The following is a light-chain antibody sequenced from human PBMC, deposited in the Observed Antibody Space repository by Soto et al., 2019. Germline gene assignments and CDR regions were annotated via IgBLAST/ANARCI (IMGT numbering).Light chain of an antibody. CDR2: DAS. CDR3: QQRSNWPVT. Sequence: EIVVTQSPDTLSVSPGDRATLSCRASQSVTSNLAWYQQKPGQAPRLLIYDASNRATGIPARFSGSGSGTDFTLTISSLEPEDFAVYYCQQRSNWPVTFGQGTRLEN. V-gene: IGKV3-11*01. J-gene: IGKJ5*01. CDR1: QSVTSN.